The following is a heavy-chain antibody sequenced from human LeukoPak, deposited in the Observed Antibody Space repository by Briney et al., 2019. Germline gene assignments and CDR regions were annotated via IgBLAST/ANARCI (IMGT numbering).Heavy chain of an antibody. V-gene: IGHV3-64D*09. Sequence: PGGSLRLSCSASGFSFSTYTMHWVRQAPGKGQEYVSSISSNGGNTFYADSVKGRFTISRDNSKNTLYLQMSSLRAEDTAVYYCVKDLIGTYSFEYWGQGTLVTVSS. CDR3: VKDLIGTYSFEY. D-gene: IGHD1-26*01. CDR2: ISSNGGNT. CDR1: GFSFSTYT. J-gene: IGHJ4*02.